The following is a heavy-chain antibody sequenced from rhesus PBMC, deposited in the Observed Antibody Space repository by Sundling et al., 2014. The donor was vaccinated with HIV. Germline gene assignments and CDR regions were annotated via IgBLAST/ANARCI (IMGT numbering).Heavy chain of an antibody. J-gene: IGHJ5-2*02. CDR1: GFTFSSYG. CDR2: INSGGGST. V-gene: IGHV3S42*01. CDR3: ATWGDSLDV. D-gene: IGHD1-38*01. Sequence: EVQLVETGGGLVQPGGSLKLSCAASGFTFSSYGMSWVRQAPGKGLEWVSAINSGGGSTYYADSVKGRFTISRDNSKNTLSLQMNNLRAEDTAVYYCATWGDSLDVWGRGVLVTVSS.